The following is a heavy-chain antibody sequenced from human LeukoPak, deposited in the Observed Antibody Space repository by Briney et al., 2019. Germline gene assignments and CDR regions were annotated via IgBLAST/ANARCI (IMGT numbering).Heavy chain of an antibody. D-gene: IGHD2-2*01. J-gene: IGHJ4*02. Sequence: GGSLRLSCAASGFTFSDYYMTWIRQAPGKGLEWVSYISSSGSTIDYADSVKGRFTISRDNAENSLYLQMNSLRAEDTAVYYCARSIPAGNRRWGQGTLVTVSS. CDR1: GFTFSDYY. CDR3: ARSIPAGNRR. CDR2: ISSSGSTI. V-gene: IGHV3-11*01.